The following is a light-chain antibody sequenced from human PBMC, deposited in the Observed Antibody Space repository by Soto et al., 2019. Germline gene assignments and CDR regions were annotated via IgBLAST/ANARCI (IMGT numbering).Light chain of an antibody. V-gene: IGLV2-23*01. CDR1: SSDVGSYKF. CDR2: EGS. J-gene: IGLJ2*01. Sequence: QSALTQPASVSGSPGQSITISCTGTSSDVGSYKFFSWYQQHPGKAPKLMIYEGSKRPSGVSNRFSGSKSGNTASLTSSRLQAEDEAYYYCCSDAGSSTLVFGGGTKLTVL. CDR3: CSDAGSSTLV.